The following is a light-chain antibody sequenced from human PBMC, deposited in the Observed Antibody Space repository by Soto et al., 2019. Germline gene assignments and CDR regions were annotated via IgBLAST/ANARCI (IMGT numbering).Light chain of an antibody. J-gene: IGLJ1*01. Sequence: QSALTQPASVSGSPGQSITISCTGTSSDVGSYNYVAWYQQFPGKTPKLMIYEVRNRPSGVSSRFSGSKSGNTASLTISGLQAEDEAAYYCISYTGSDTSYVFGTGTKLTVL. CDR2: EVR. CDR3: ISYTGSDTSYV. V-gene: IGLV2-14*01. CDR1: SSDVGSYNY.